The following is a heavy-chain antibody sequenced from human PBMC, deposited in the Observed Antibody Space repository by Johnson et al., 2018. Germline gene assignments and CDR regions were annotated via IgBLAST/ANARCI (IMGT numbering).Heavy chain of an antibody. Sequence: VQLVQSGGGLVHPGGSLRLSCEVSGFTFSRYAMNWVRQAPGKGLEWVSSISGSGGSTDYADSVKGRVPIPRDNSKSTLDLQMDNLRAEATAKYSCAKGLEGIPRCGLDVGGQGATIIVSS. CDR2: ISGSGGST. V-gene: IGHV3-23*04. J-gene: IGHJ6*02. CDR3: AKGLEGIPRCGLDV. CDR1: GFTFSRYA. D-gene: IGHD6-13*01.